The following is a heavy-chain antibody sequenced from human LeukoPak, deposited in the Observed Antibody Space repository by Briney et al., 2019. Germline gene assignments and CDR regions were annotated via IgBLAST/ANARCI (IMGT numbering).Heavy chain of an antibody. CDR2: MHKSGVT. Sequence: SETLSLTCTVSGGSISSSTYYWGWIRQPPGKGFEWIGNMHKSGVTSYNPSLKSRVTISIDTSTNQFSLKLSSVTAADTAVYYCARALDYYDSKQHNWFDPWGQGTLVTVSS. V-gene: IGHV4-39*07. J-gene: IGHJ5*02. CDR3: ARALDYYDSKQHNWFDP. CDR1: GGSISSSTYY. D-gene: IGHD3-22*01.